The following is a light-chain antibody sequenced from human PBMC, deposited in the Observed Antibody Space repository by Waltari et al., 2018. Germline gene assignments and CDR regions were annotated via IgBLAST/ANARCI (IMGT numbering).Light chain of an antibody. V-gene: IGKV1-39*01. CDR1: QQLSNY. Sequence: DIQMTQSPSSLSASVGDRVTITCRASQQLSNYLNLYQQKPGKAPKLLIYRSSTLQSGVPSRFSGSRYGTDFTLTISSLQPEDFATYYCQQSYSTQTFGQGTKVEVK. J-gene: IGKJ1*01. CDR3: QQSYSTQT. CDR2: RSS.